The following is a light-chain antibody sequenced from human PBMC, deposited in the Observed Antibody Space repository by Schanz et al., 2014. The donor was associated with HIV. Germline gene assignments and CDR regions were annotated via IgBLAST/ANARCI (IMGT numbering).Light chain of an antibody. J-gene: IGLJ2*01. CDR2: EVN. V-gene: IGLV2-14*02. CDR1: SSDIGYYKL. Sequence: QSALTQPASVSGSPGQSITISCTGTSSDIGYYKLVSWYQQYPGKAPKLIIFEVNKRPSGVSNRFSGSKSGNTASLTISGLQAEDEADYYCSSFTDRNTVVFGGGTKLTVL. CDR3: SSFTDRNTVV.